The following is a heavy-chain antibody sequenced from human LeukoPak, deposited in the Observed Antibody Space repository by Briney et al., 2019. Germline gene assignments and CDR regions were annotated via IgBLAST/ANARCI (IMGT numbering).Heavy chain of an antibody. D-gene: IGHD4-17*01. V-gene: IGHV4-31*02. J-gene: IGHJ5*02. CDR2: IYSSGST. CDR3: TYGDFKNWFDP. Sequence: SETLSLTCSVSGGSISSGYYYWTWIRQHPGTGLEWIGYIYSSGSTHYNPSLKSRSTISVDTSKNQFSLKLTSVPAADTAVYFCTYGDFKNWFDPWGQGILVTDSS. CDR1: GGSISSGYYY.